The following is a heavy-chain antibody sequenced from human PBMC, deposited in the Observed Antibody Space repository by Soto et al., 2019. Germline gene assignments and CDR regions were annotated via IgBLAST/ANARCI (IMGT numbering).Heavy chain of an antibody. Sequence: ASVNVSCKASGYTFTSYGISWVRQAPGQGLEWMGWISAYNGNTNYAQKLQGRVTMTTDTSTSTAYMELRSLRSDDTAVYYCARGGIPGIAVAGPTGEAFDIWGQGTMVTVSS. V-gene: IGHV1-18*01. CDR1: GYTFTSYG. CDR3: ARGGIPGIAVAGPTGEAFDI. CDR2: ISAYNGNT. D-gene: IGHD6-19*01. J-gene: IGHJ3*02.